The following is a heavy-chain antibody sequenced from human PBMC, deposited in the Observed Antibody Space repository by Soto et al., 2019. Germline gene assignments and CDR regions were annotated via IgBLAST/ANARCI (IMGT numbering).Heavy chain of an antibody. CDR3: ASLLRVPAG. CDR2: IYYSGST. CDR1: GGSISSYY. V-gene: IGHV4-59*08. Sequence: SETLSLTCTVSGGSISSYYWSWIRQPPGKGLEWIGYIYYSGSTNYNPSLKSRVTISVDTSKNQFSLKLSSVTAADTAVYYCASLLRVPAGWGQGTTVTVSS. D-gene: IGHD4-17*01. J-gene: IGHJ6*02.